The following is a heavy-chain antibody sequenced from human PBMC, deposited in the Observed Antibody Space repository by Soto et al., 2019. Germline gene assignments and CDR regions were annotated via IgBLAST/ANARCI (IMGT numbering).Heavy chain of an antibody. V-gene: IGHV1-69*01. D-gene: IGHD3-3*01. CDR1: GGTFKTYP. J-gene: IGHJ4*02. CDR3: ARGIEEWSHLEYYDS. CDR2: IIPAIPTP. Sequence: QVQLVQSGAEVTKPGSSVKVSCKTSGGTFKTYPITWVRQAPGQGLEWMGGIIPAIPTPNYAQKFQGRVTITADESTSTAYMELSSLRSEDTAVYYCARGIEEWSHLEYYDSWGQGTLVIVSS.